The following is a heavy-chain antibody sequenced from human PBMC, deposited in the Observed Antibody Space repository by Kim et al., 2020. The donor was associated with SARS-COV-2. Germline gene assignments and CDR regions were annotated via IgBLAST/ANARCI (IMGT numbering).Heavy chain of an antibody. D-gene: IGHD3-3*01. V-gene: IGHV3-74*01. CDR2: INSDGSST. CDR3: ARALHVLRFLEWLLSNDAFDI. J-gene: IGHJ3*02. CDR1: GFTFSSYW. Sequence: GGSLRLSCVASGFTFSSYWMHWVRQAPGKGLVWVSRINSDGSSTSYADSVKGRFTISRDNAKNTLYLQMNSLRAEDTAVYYCARALHVLRFLEWLLSNDAFDIWAKGTMGAASS.